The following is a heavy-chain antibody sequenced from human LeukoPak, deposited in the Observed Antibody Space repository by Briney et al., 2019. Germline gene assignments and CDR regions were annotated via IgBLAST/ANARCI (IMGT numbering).Heavy chain of an antibody. CDR3: ATVLTYYDILTGYYPFDY. CDR1: GYTLTELS. Sequence: GASVKVSFKVSGYTLTELSMHWVRQAPGKGLEWMGGFDPEDGETIYAQKFQGRVTMTEDTSTDTAYMELSSLRSEDTAVYYCATVLTYYDILTGYYPFDYWGQGTLVTVSS. V-gene: IGHV1-24*01. J-gene: IGHJ4*02. CDR2: FDPEDGET. D-gene: IGHD3-9*01.